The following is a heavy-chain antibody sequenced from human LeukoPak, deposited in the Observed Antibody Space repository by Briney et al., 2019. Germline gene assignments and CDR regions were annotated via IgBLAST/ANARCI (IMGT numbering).Heavy chain of an antibody. CDR3: ARDHPGIGY. J-gene: IGHJ4*02. CDR1: GFTFSSYA. CDR2: ISYDGSNK. Sequence: GILRLPCAASGFTFSSYAMHWVRQAPGKGLEWVAVISYDGSNKYYADSVKGRFTISRDNSKNTLYLQMNSLRAEDTAVYYCARDHPGIGYWGQGTLVTVSS. D-gene: IGHD3-10*01. V-gene: IGHV3-30-3*01.